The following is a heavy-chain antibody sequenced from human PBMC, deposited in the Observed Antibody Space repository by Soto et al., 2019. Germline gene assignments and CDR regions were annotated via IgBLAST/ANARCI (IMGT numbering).Heavy chain of an antibody. CDR3: ARVSDSSGYYYVGTYFDY. CDR2: IYYSGST. V-gene: IGHV4-59*01. CDR1: GGSISSYY. D-gene: IGHD3-22*01. J-gene: IGHJ4*02. Sequence: SETLSLTCTVSGGSISSYYWSWIRQPPGKGLEWIGYIYYSGSTNYNPSLKSRVTISVDTSKNQFSLKLSSVTAADTAVYYCARVSDSSGYYYVGTYFDYWGQGTLVTVSS.